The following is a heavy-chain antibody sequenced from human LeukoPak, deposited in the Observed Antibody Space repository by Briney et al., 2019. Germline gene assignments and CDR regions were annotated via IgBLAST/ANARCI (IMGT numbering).Heavy chain of an antibody. J-gene: IGHJ4*02. CDR1: GVSISSEY. Sequence: SETLSLTRTVSGVSISSEYWSSIRQPAGKGLEWIGRIYTSGSTNYNPSLKSRVTMSVDTSKNQFSLKLSSVTAADTAVYYCAKGPLYGDYFDLWGQGTLVTVSS. CDR3: AKGPLYGDYFDL. CDR2: IYTSGST. V-gene: IGHV4-4*07. D-gene: IGHD4-17*01.